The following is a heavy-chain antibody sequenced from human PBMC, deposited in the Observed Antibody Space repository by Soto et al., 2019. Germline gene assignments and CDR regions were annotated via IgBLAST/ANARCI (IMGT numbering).Heavy chain of an antibody. CDR3: ARVVYDSSGYADY. D-gene: IGHD3-22*01. CDR2: IYHSGST. Sequence: SETLSLTCAVSGGSISSSNWWSWVRQPPGKGLEWIGEIYHSGSTNYSPSLKSRVTISVDKSKNQFSLKLSSVTAADTAVYYCARVVYDSSGYADYWGQGTLVTVSS. CDR1: GGSISSSNW. V-gene: IGHV4-4*02. J-gene: IGHJ4*02.